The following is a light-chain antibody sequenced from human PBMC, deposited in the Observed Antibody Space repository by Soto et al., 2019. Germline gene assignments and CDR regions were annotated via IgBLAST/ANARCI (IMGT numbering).Light chain of an antibody. J-gene: IGLJ3*02. V-gene: IGLV2-14*01. CDR2: EVS. CDR3: FSYTSSALWV. CDR1: SSDIGAYNY. Sequence: ALTQPASVSGSPGQSITISCTGTSSDIGAYNYVSWYQQHPGKAPKLMIYEVSNRPSGVSNRFSGSKSGNTASLTISGLQAADEANYYCFSYTSSALWVFGGGTKLTVL.